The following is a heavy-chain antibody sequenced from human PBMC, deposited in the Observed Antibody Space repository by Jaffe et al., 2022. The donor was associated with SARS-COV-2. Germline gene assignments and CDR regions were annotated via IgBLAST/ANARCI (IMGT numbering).Heavy chain of an antibody. D-gene: IGHD6-13*01. V-gene: IGHV3-30-3*01. CDR2: ISYDGSNK. Sequence: QVQLVESGGGVVQPGRSLRLSCAASGFTFSSYAMHWVRQAPGKGLEWVAVISYDGSNKYYADSVKGRFTISRDNSKNTLYLQMNSLRAEDTAVYYCARAHSSSWPNRYYYYGMDVWGQGTTVTVSS. J-gene: IGHJ6*02. CDR3: ARAHSSSWPNRYYYYGMDV. CDR1: GFTFSSYA.